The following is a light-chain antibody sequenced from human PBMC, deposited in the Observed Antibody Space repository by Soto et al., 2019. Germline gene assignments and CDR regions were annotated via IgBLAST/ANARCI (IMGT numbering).Light chain of an antibody. CDR3: QSGDSSLVV. CDR2: QDS. V-gene: IGLV3-1*01. J-gene: IGLJ2*01. CDR1: KLGDTY. Sequence: SYELTQPPSVSVSPGQTASITCSGDKLGDTYACWYQQKPRQSPVLVLYQDSKRPSRIPERFYDSNSGNTATVTISGTQAMDGADYYCQSGDSSLVVFGGGTTLTVL.